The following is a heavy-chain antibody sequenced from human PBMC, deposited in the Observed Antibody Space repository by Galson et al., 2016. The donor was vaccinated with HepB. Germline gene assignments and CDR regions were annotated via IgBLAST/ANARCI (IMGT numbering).Heavy chain of an antibody. D-gene: IGHD6-19*01. CDR3: AKCSVYSTGWCNSLDP. J-gene: IGHJ5*02. Sequence: SLRLSCAVSELSIISSAMSWVRQAPGKGLEWVSSIRAGGGDTYYPDSVKGRFTTSRDMSKNTLYLQMGSLRVEDTAVYYCAKCSVYSTGWCNSLDPWGQGTLVIVSS. CDR2: IRAGGGDT. V-gene: IGHV3-23*01. CDR1: ELSIISSA.